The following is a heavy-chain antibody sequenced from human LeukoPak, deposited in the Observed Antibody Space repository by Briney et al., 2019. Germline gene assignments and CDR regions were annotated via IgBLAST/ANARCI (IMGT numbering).Heavy chain of an antibody. J-gene: IGHJ4*02. CDR3: ASGWLGVFDY. D-gene: IGHD6-19*01. V-gene: IGHV3-30-3*01. CDR2: IPYEGSNQ. CDR1: GFTFSGYA. Sequence: GGSLRLSCAASGFTFSGYAMHWVRQAPGKGLEWVAVIPYEGSNQYYAASVEGRFTISRDNSNNTLYLQMNGLRAEDTAVYYCASGWLGVFDYWGQGTLVTVSS.